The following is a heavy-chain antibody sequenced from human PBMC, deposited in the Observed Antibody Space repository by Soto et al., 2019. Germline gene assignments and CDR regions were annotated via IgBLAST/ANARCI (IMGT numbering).Heavy chain of an antibody. D-gene: IGHD6-19*01. CDR1: GGSISNSSYL. V-gene: IGHV4-39*01. J-gene: IGHJ4*02. Sequence: ASETLSLTCSVSGGSISNSSYLWGWIRQPPGKGLQWIGSVSHIGSTNYNPSLKSRLTISVGTSKTQSSLRLDSVTAADTAVYYCSRIAVSGSRTGFDYWGQGILVTVSS. CDR3: SRIAVSGSRTGFDY. CDR2: VSHIGST.